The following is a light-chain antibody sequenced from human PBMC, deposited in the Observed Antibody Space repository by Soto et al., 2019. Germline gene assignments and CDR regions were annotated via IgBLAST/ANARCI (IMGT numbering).Light chain of an antibody. Sequence: EIVMTQSPATLSVSPGETTRLSCRASQSINSDVAWYQQKVGQTPRLLIHGASTRATGIAARFSGSGSGTDFTLTISCLQSEDFATYYCQQYYSYPITFGQGTRLEIK. CDR1: QSINSD. J-gene: IGKJ5*01. V-gene: IGKV3D-15*01. CDR3: QQYYSYPIT. CDR2: GAS.